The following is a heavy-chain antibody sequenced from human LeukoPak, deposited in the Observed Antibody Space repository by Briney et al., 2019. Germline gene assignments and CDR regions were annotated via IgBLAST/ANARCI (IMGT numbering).Heavy chain of an antibody. J-gene: IGHJ3*02. D-gene: IGHD2-15*01. CDR3: ATLTRVVVVHPGGDAFDI. CDR2: MYHSGST. Sequence: PPETLSLTCTVSGYSISSGHYWGWIRQPPGKGLEWIGSMYHSGSTYYNPPLKSRVTISEDTSKNQFSLELSSVTAADTAVYYCATLTRVVVVHPGGDAFDIWGQGTMVTVSS. V-gene: IGHV4-38-2*02. CDR1: GYSISSGHY.